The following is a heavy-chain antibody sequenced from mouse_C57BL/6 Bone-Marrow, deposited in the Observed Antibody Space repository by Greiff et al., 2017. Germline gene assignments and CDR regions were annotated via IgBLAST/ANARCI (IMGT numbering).Heavy chain of an antibody. CDR2: IHPNSGST. V-gene: IGHV1-64*01. Sequence: QVQLQQSGAELVKPGASVKLSCKASGYTFTSYWMHWVKQRPGQGLEWIGMIHPNSGSTNYNEKFKSKATLTVDKSSSTAYMQLSSLTSEDSAVYYCARLSYGNYDYAMDYWGQGTSVTVSS. CDR1: GYTFTSYW. CDR3: ARLSYGNYDYAMDY. J-gene: IGHJ4*01. D-gene: IGHD2-1*01.